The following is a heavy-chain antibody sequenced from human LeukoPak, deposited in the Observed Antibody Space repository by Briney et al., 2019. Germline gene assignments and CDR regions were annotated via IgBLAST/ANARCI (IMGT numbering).Heavy chain of an antibody. CDR2: IGSAGDT. Sequence: PGGSLRLSCVVSGFTFSNNDMHWVRQTTGKGLEWVSAIGSAGDTYNAGSVKGRFTISRENAKQSLYLQMNSLRAEDTAVYYCVRQPDSARYGFDYWGQGTQVTVSS. CDR3: VRQPDSARYGFDY. CDR1: GFTFSNND. D-gene: IGHD1-14*01. V-gene: IGHV3-13*01. J-gene: IGHJ4*02.